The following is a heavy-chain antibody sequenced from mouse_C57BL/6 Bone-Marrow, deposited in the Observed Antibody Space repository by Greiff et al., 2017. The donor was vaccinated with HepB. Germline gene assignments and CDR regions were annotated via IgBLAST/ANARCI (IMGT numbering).Heavy chain of an antibody. D-gene: IGHD2-4*01. Sequence: DVQLQESGGGLVKPGGSLKLSCAASGFTFSDYGMHWVRQAPEKGLEWVAYISSGRSTIYYADTVKGRFTISRDNAKNTLFLQMTSLRSEDTAMYYCAILRRVAYWGQGTLVTVSA. V-gene: IGHV5-17*01. CDR3: AILRRVAY. CDR2: ISSGRSTI. J-gene: IGHJ3*01. CDR1: GFTFSDYG.